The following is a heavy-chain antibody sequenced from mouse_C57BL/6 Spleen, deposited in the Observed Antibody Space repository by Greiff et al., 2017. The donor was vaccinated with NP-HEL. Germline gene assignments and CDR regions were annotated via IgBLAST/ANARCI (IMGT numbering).Heavy chain of an antibody. CDR1: GFTFSSYT. Sequence: EVMLVESGGGLVKPGGSLKLSCAASGFTFSSYTMSWVRQTPEKRLEWVATISGGGGNTYYPDSVKGRFTISRDNAKNTLYLQMSSLRSEDTALYYCARHYYGSLYFDDWGQGTTLTVSS. CDR2: ISGGGGNT. J-gene: IGHJ2*01. V-gene: IGHV5-9*01. CDR3: ARHYYGSLYFDD. D-gene: IGHD1-1*01.